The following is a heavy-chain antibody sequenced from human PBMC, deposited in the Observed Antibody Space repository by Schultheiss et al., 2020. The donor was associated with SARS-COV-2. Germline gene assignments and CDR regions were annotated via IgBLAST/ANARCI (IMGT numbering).Heavy chain of an antibody. V-gene: IGHV4-38-2*01. D-gene: IGHD3-10*01. CDR1: AYSISSGYY. CDR3: AGGHYYGSGSYYIRTIPPPWVDP. Sequence: SETLSLTCVVSAYSISSGYYWGWIRQPPGKGLEWIGYIYYSGSTNYNPSLKSRVTISVDTSKNQFSLRLSSVTAADTAVYYCAGGHYYGSGSYYIRTIPPPWVDPWGQGTLVTVSS. J-gene: IGHJ5*02. CDR2: IYYSGST.